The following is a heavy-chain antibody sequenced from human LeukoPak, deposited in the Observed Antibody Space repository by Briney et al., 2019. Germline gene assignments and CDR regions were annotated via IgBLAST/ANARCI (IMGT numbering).Heavy chain of an antibody. CDR3: ARVLWNGDYPRFDY. CDR2: IYSGGTT. Sequence: PGGSLRLSCAASGFTVSSNYMNWVRQVPGKGLEWVSIIYSGGTTYYAESVKGRFTIFRDNSKNTLYLQMNSLRAEDTAVYYCARVLWNGDYPRFDYWGLGTLVTVSS. CDR1: GFTVSSNY. V-gene: IGHV3-53*01. D-gene: IGHD4-17*01. J-gene: IGHJ4*02.